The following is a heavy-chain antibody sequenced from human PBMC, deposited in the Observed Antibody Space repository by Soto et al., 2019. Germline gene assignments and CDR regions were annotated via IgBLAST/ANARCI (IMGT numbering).Heavy chain of an antibody. Sequence: PGGSLRLSCAASGFTFSSYGMHWVRQAPGKGLEWVAVISYDGSNKYYADSVKGRFTISRDNSKNTLYLQMNSLRAEDTAVYYCAKAMAGHYDFWSGYPLSHGMDVWGQGTTVTVSS. D-gene: IGHD3-3*01. V-gene: IGHV3-30*18. CDR1: GFTFSSYG. J-gene: IGHJ6*02. CDR2: ISYDGSNK. CDR3: AKAMAGHYDFWSGYPLSHGMDV.